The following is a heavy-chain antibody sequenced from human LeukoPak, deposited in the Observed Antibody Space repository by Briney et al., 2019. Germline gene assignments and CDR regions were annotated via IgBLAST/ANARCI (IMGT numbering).Heavy chain of an antibody. J-gene: IGHJ4*02. CDR1: GGSISSGDYY. V-gene: IGHV4-31*03. Sequence: SETLSLTCTVSGGSISSGDYYWSWIRQHPGKGLEWIGYIHYSGTTYYNPSLNSRVTISVDRSANHFSLKVSSVTAADTAVYYCARDAIDSNYFDFWGQGTLVTVSS. D-gene: IGHD4-11*01. CDR2: IHYSGTT. CDR3: ARDAIDSNYFDF.